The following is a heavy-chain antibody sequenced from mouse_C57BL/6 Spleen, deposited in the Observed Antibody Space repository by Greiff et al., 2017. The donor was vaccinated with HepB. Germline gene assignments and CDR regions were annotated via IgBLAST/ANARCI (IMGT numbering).Heavy chain of an antibody. D-gene: IGHD6-1*01. Sequence: EVQLQQSGPELVKPGASVKISCKASGYTFTDYYMNWVKQSHGKSLEWIGDINPNNGGTSYNQKFKGKATLTVDKSSSTAYMELRSLTSEDSAVYYCASEGRPPYFDVWGTGTTVTVSS. CDR3: ASEGRPPYFDV. CDR2: INPNNGGT. J-gene: IGHJ1*03. V-gene: IGHV1-26*01. CDR1: GYTFTDYY.